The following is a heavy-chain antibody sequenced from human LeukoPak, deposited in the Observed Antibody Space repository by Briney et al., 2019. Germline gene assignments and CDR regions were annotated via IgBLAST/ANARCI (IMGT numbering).Heavy chain of an antibody. D-gene: IGHD4-17*01. CDR1: GFNLDDYA. J-gene: IGHJ6*02. V-gene: IGHV3-9*01. CDR2: ISYNSGSI. Sequence: SGRSLRLSCVISGFNLDDYAMHWVRQAPGKGLEWVSGISYNSGSIGYGDYVKGRFTISRDNAKNSLYLQMDSLRAEDTALYYCAKGQYGDYVGPHGLYYHYAMDVWGQGTTVTVSS. CDR3: AKGQYGDYVGPHGLYYHYAMDV.